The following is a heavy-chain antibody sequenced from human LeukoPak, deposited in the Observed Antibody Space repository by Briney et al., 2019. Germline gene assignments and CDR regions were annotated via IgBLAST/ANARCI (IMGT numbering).Heavy chain of an antibody. CDR3: ARSHRGSLRAPFDY. Sequence: ASVKVSCKASGYTFTNYGLIWVRQAPGQGLEWMGWINTFNANTKYGQKFQGRVTMTTDKTTSTAYMELRNLRSDDTAVYYCARSHRGSLRAPFDYRGQGTLVNVSS. V-gene: IGHV1-18*01. D-gene: IGHD3-10*01. CDR2: INTFNANT. J-gene: IGHJ4*02. CDR1: GYTFTNYG.